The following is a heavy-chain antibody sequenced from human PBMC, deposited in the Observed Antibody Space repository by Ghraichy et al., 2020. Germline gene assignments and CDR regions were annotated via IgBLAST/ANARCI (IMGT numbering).Heavy chain of an antibody. J-gene: IGHJ6*02. CDR2: ISSSSSYI. CDR3: ASSPNSSSWPRVYYYYYGMDV. CDR1: GFTFSSYS. V-gene: IGHV3-21*01. Sequence: GSLRLSCAASGFTFSSYSMNWVRQAPGKGLEWVSSISSSSSYIYYADSVKGRFTISRDNAKNSLYLQMNSLRAEDTAVYYCASSPNSSSWPRVYYYYYGMDVWGQGTTVTVSS. D-gene: IGHD6-13*01.